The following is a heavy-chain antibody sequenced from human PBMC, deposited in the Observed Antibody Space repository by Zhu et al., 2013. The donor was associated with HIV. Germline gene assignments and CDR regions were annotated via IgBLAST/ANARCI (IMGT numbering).Heavy chain of an antibody. CDR3: AREVQLERRDGAFDI. CDR2: IAPYNGNT. J-gene: IGHJ3*02. D-gene: IGHD1-1*01. Sequence: QVQLVQSGAEVKKPGASVKVSCKASGYTFYNYGISWVRQAPGQGFEWMGWIAPYNGNTKYAQRLQGRVTMTTDTSTSTAYMELSSLRSEDTAVYYCAREVQLERRDGAFDIWGQGTMVTVSS. V-gene: IGHV1-18*01. CDR1: GYTFYNYG.